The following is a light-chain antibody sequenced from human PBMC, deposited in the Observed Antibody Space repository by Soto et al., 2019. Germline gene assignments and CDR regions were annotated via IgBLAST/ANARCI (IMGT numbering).Light chain of an antibody. J-gene: IGKJ2*01. CDR1: QSVSSSS. Sequence: EIVLTQSPGTLSLSPGERATLSCRASQSVSSSSLAWYQQKPGQAPRLLLYGASSRTTGIPDRFSGSASGTDFTLTISRLEPEDFAVYYCQQYGSSPYTFGQGTKLEIK. CDR3: QQYGSSPYT. V-gene: IGKV3-20*01. CDR2: GAS.